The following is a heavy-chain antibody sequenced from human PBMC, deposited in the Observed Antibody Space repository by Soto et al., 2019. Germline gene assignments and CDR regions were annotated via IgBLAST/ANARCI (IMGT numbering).Heavy chain of an antibody. CDR3: TKSADSAGWGVDF. Sequence: GESLKISCVASGFMFDSYAMNWVRQAPGKGLEWVSYISPGGDRIYYAESLKGRITISRDNARNSLSLQMNILSDEDTAVYYCTKSADSAGWGVDFWGKGTLVTVSS. V-gene: IGHV3-48*02. CDR2: ISPGGDRI. CDR1: GFMFDSYA. D-gene: IGHD6-19*01. J-gene: IGHJ4*02.